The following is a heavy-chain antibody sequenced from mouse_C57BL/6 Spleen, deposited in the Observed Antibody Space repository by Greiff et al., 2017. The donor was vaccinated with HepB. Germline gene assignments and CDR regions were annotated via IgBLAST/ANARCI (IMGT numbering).Heavy chain of an antibody. J-gene: IGHJ4*01. Sequence: EVQVVESGGGLVKPGGSLKLSCAASGFTFSDYGMHWVRQAPEKGLEWVAYISSGSSTIYYADTVKGRFTISRDNAKNTLFLQMTSLRSEDTAMYYCARGYDGYYYAMDYWGQGTSVTVSS. V-gene: IGHV5-17*01. CDR2: ISSGSSTI. CDR1: GFTFSDYG. D-gene: IGHD2-3*01. CDR3: ARGYDGYYYAMDY.